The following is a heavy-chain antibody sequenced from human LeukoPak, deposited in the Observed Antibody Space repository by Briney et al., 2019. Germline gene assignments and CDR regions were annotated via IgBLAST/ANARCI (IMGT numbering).Heavy chain of an antibody. D-gene: IGHD1-26*01. CDR3: ARSPDRYRIVGALGVDY. CDR2: ISSSSSYI. J-gene: IGHJ4*02. CDR1: GFTFSSYS. V-gene: IGHV3-21*01. Sequence: KSGGSLRLSCAASGFTFSSYSMNWVRQAPGKGLEWVSSISSSSSYIYYADSVKGRSTISRDNAKNSLYLQMNSLRAEDTAVYYCARSPDRYRIVGALGVDYWGQGTLVTVSS.